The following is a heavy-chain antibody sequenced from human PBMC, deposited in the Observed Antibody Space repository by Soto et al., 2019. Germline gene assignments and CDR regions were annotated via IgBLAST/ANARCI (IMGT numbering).Heavy chain of an antibody. CDR2: FDPDDGET. D-gene: IGHD7-27*01. CDR3: ATPLWTGDDAFDI. J-gene: IGHJ3*02. V-gene: IGHV1-24*01. Sequence: ASVKVSCKASGGTFSSYAISWVRQAPGKGLEWMGGFDPDDGETIYAQKFQGRVTMTEDKSTDTAYMELSSLRSEDTAVYYCATPLWTGDDAFDIWGQGTMVTVSS. CDR1: GGTFSSYA.